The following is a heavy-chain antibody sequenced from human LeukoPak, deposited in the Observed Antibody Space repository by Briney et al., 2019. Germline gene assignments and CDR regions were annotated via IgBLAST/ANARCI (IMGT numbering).Heavy chain of an antibody. Sequence: GGSLRLSCAASGFTFSSYSMNWVRQAPGKGLEWVSSISSSSSYIYYADSVKGRFTISRDNAKNSLYLQMNSLRAEDTAVYYCAREATVGAFDIWGQGTMVTVSS. D-gene: IGHD4-23*01. CDR1: GFTFSSYS. CDR2: ISSSSSYI. CDR3: AREATVGAFDI. V-gene: IGHV3-21*04. J-gene: IGHJ3*02.